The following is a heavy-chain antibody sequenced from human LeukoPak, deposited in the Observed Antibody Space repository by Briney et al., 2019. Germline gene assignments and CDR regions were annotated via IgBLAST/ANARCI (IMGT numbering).Heavy chain of an antibody. Sequence: SETLSLTCTVSGYSISSGYHWGWIRQPPGRGLEWIGSIHHSGSTYYNPSLKSRVTISVDTSKNQFSLRLTSVTAADTAVYYCARGSNWNYNWFDPWGQGILVTVSS. CDR3: ARGSNWNYNWFDP. CDR2: IHHSGST. D-gene: IGHD1-7*01. J-gene: IGHJ5*02. V-gene: IGHV4-38-2*02. CDR1: GYSISSGYH.